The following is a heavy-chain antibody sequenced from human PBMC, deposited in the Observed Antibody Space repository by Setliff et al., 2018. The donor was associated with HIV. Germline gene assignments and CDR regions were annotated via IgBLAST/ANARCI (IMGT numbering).Heavy chain of an antibody. J-gene: IGHJ5*02. D-gene: IGHD3-10*01. CDR2: IYTSGST. CDR3: ARHGSNWFDP. V-gene: IGHV4-61*02. Sequence: SETLSLTCSVSGDSFSTSSYFWSWIRQPAGKGLEWIGRIYTSGSTNYNPSLKSRVTMSVDTSKNQFYLRLSSVTAADTAVYYCARHGSNWFDPWGQGTQVTVTS. CDR1: GDSFSTSSYF.